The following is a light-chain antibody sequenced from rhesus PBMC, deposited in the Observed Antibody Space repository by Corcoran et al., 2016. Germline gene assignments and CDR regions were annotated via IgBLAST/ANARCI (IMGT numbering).Light chain of an antibody. CDR3: QQYSSSPYS. CDR1: QSISSW. J-gene: IGKJ2*01. Sequence: DIQMTQSPSSLSASVGDTVTITCRASQSISSWLAWYQQKPGKAPKLLIYKASTLQSGVPSRFSGSGSGTYFTLTISSLQSEDFATYDCQQYSSSPYSFGQGTKVEIK. CDR2: KAS. V-gene: IGKV1-22*01.